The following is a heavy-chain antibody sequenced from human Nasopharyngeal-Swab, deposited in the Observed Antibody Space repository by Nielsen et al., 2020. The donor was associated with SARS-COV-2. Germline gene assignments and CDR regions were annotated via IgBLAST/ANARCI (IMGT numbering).Heavy chain of an antibody. CDR2: IWYDGSNK. Sequence: GGSLRLSCAASGFTFSSYGMHWVRQAPGKGLEWVAVIWYDGSNKYYADSVKGRFTISRDNSKNTLYLQMNSLRAEDTAVYYCARHGSSSWSHYYYGMDVWGQGTTVTVSS. D-gene: IGHD6-13*01. CDR3: ARHGSSSWSHYYYGMDV. CDR1: GFTFSSYG. V-gene: IGHV3-33*01. J-gene: IGHJ6*02.